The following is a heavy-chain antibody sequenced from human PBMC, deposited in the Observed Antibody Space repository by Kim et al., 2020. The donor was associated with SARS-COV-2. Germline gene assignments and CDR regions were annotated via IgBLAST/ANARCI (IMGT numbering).Heavy chain of an antibody. V-gene: IGHV1-46*01. J-gene: IGHJ5*02. CDR1: GYTFTSYY. CDR3: ARDMGYRGISGSHYQTHFDP. CDR2: INPSGGST. D-gene: IGHD1-26*01. Sequence: ASVKVSCKASGYTFTSYYMHWVRQAPGQGLEWMGIINPSGGSTSYAQKFQGRVTMTRDTSTSTVYMELSSLRSEDTAVYYCARDMGYRGISGSHYQTHFDPWGQGTLVTVSS.